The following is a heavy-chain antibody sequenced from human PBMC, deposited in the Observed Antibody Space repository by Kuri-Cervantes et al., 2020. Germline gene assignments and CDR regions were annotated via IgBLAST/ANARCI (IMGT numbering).Heavy chain of an antibody. J-gene: IGHJ4*02. CDR1: GGSFSDYF. CDR3: ARGGEITGIGY. CDR2: INHSGST. Sequence: GSLRLSCAVYGGSFSDYFWSWIRQPPGKGLEWIGEINHSGSTNYNPSLKSRVTISVDTSKNQFSLKLSSVTAADTAVYYCARGGEITGIGYWGQGTLVTVSS. V-gene: IGHV4-34*01. D-gene: IGHD2-8*02.